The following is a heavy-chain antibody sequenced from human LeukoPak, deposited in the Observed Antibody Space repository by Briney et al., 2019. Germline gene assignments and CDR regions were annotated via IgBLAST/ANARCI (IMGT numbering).Heavy chain of an antibody. V-gene: IGHV3-23*01. D-gene: IGHD3-3*01. Sequence: PGGSLRLSCGASGFTFSSYGMTWVRQAPGKGLEWVSAISGSGGSTYYADSVKGRFTISRDNSKNTLFMQMNSLRAEDTAVYYRARGGDFWSGYSRGYYMDVWGKGTTVTVSS. CDR3: ARGGDFWSGYSRGYYMDV. CDR2: ISGSGGST. J-gene: IGHJ6*03. CDR1: GFTFSSYG.